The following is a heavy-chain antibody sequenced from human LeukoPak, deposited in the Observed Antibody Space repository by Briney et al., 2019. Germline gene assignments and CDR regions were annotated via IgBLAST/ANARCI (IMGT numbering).Heavy chain of an antibody. CDR2: INHSGST. Sequence: PSETLSLTCAVYGGSFSGYYWSWIRQPPGKGLEWIGEINHSGSTNYNPSLKSRVTISVDTSKNQFFLKLSSVTAADTAVYYCARRGFMITFGGVILSSTNWFDPWGQGTLVTVSS. CDR1: GGSFSGYY. D-gene: IGHD3-16*02. CDR3: ARRGFMITFGGVILSSTNWFDP. V-gene: IGHV4-34*01. J-gene: IGHJ5*02.